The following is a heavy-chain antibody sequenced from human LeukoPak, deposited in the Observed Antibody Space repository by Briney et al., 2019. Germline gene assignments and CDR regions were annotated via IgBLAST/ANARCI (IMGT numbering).Heavy chain of an antibody. CDR1: GGSVSDYY. CDR2: IYHTGST. J-gene: IGHJ4*02. Sequence: SETLSLTCTISGGSVSDYYWSWIRQSPGKGLEWIGYIYHTGSTSYSPSLKSRVTISADTSQNQFSLKLSSVTAADTAVYYCAKDYVGTTVTTFDYWGQGTLVTVPS. V-gene: IGHV4-59*02. D-gene: IGHD4-17*01. CDR3: AKDYVGTTVTTFDY.